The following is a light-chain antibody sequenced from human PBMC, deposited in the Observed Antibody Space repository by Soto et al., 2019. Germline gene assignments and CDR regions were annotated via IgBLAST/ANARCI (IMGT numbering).Light chain of an antibody. CDR2: DAS. Sequence: VMTQSPATLSVSPGERATLSCMASESVSRNLAWYQRKPGQAPRLLIYDASTRATGIPDRFSGGGSGTEFTLTISSLQSEDFVVYYCQQYNSWPPITFGHWALLE. CDR1: ESVSRN. V-gene: IGKV3-15*01. CDR3: QQYNSWPPIT. J-gene: IGKJ5*01.